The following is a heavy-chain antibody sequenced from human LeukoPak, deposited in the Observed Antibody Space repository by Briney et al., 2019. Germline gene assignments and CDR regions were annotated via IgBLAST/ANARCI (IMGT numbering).Heavy chain of an antibody. CDR1: GFTFSDYY. D-gene: IGHD3-3*01. V-gene: IGHV3-11*04. Sequence: NPGGSLRLSCAASGFTFSDYYMSWIRQAPGKGLEWVSYISSSGSTIYYADSVKGRFTISRDNARNSLYLQMNSLRAEDTAVYYCARWRGAQSEFEYWGQGTLVTVSS. J-gene: IGHJ4*02. CDR2: ISSSGSTI. CDR3: ARWRGAQSEFEY.